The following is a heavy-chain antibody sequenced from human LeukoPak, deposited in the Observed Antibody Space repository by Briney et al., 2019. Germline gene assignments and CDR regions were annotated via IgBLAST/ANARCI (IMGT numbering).Heavy chain of an antibody. CDR2: ISGSGGST. Sequence: GGSLRLSCAASGFTFSSYAMSWVRQAPGKGLEWVSAISGSGGSTYYADSVKGRFTISRDNSKNTLYLQMNSLRAEDTAVYYCASLIVGATTFDYWGQETLVTVSS. CDR3: ASLIVGATTFDY. V-gene: IGHV3-23*01. J-gene: IGHJ4*02. CDR1: GFTFSSYA. D-gene: IGHD1-26*01.